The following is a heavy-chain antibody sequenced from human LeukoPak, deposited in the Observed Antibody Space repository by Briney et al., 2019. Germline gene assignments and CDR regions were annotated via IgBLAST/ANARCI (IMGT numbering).Heavy chain of an antibody. CDR3: AKQFSGYQYYFDY. Sequence: GGSLRLSCAASGFTFSNYGMSWVRQAPGKGLEWVSAISISGGSTYYADSVKGRFTISRDNSKNTLYLQMNSLRAEDTAVYYCAKQFSGYQYYFDYWGQGTLVTVSS. CDR2: ISISGGST. D-gene: IGHD3-22*01. V-gene: IGHV3-23*01. CDR1: GFTFSNYG. J-gene: IGHJ4*02.